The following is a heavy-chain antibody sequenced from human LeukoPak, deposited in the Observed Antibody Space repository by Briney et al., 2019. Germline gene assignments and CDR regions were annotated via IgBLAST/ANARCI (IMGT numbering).Heavy chain of an antibody. CDR2: INPNDGNT. J-gene: IGHJ4*02. V-gene: IGHV1-46*01. CDR1: AYTFTSYY. Sequence: GASVKVSCKASAYTFTSYYMHWVRQAPGQGLEWMGIINPNDGNTNYTQKFQGRVTMTRDTSTSTDYMELSSLKSEDTAVYYCAAEGDYWGQGTLVTVSS. CDR3: AAEGDY.